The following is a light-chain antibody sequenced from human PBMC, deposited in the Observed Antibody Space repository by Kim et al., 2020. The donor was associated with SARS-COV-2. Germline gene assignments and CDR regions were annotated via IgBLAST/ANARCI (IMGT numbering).Light chain of an antibody. Sequence: SVELTCTLSSGHSRYADAWHQRQPEKGPRYLMKVNSDGSHRKGDGIPARFSGSSSGAARYLIISSLQSEDEADYFCQSWGTGIHVVFGGGTQLTVL. CDR1: SGHSRYA. V-gene: IGLV4-69*01. J-gene: IGLJ2*01. CDR3: QSWGTGIHVV. CDR2: VNSDGSH.